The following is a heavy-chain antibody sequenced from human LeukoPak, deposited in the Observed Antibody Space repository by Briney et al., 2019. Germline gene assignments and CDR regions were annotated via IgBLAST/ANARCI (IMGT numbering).Heavy chain of an antibody. D-gene: IGHD6-13*01. Sequence: SETLSLTCTVSGYSISSGYYWGWIRQPPGKGLEWIGSIYHSGSTYYNPSLKSRVTISVDTSKNQFSLKLSSVTAADTAVYYCARPGLKRAAAGNNWFDPWGQGTLVTVSS. CDR1: GYSISSGYY. CDR3: ARPGLKRAAAGNNWFDP. V-gene: IGHV4-38-2*02. CDR2: IYHSGST. J-gene: IGHJ5*02.